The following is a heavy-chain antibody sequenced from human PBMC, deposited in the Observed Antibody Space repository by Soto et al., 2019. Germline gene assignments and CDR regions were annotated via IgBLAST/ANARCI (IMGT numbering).Heavy chain of an antibody. J-gene: IGHJ4*02. CDR1: GFTFSSYW. CDR3: ARGSRGDYFDY. V-gene: IGHV3-7*05. Sequence: EVQLVESGGGLVQPGGSLRLSCAASGFTFSSYWMSWVRQAPGKGLEWVANIKQDGSEKYYVDSVKGRFTISRDNAKNSLYLQMNSLRAEDMAVYYCARGSRGDYFDYWGQGTLVTVSS. CDR2: IKQDGSEK.